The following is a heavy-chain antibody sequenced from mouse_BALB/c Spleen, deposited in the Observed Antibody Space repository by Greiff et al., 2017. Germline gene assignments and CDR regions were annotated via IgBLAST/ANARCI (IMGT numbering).Heavy chain of an antibody. Sequence: VKLQESGAELAKPGASVKMSCKASGYTFTSYWMHWVKQRPGQGLEWIGYINPSTGYTEYNQKFKDKATLTADKSSSTAYMQLSSLTSEDSAVYYCAGDYDYDGRAWFAYWGQGTLVTVSA. CDR3: AGDYDYDGRAWFAY. CDR2: INPSTGYT. CDR1: GYTFTSYW. V-gene: IGHV1-7*01. J-gene: IGHJ3*01. D-gene: IGHD2-4*01.